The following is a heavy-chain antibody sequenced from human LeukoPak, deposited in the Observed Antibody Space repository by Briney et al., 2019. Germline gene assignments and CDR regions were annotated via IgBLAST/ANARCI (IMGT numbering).Heavy chain of an antibody. Sequence: GGSLRLSCAASGFIFSSYAMSWVRQAPGKGLEWVANIKQDGSEKYYVDSVKGRFTISRDNAKNSLYLQMNSLRAEDTAAYYCARGTDIVVVVAATTSYYFDYWGQGTLVTVSS. CDR2: IKQDGSEK. V-gene: IGHV3-7*01. J-gene: IGHJ4*02. CDR3: ARGTDIVVVVAATTSYYFDY. D-gene: IGHD2-15*01. CDR1: GFIFSSYA.